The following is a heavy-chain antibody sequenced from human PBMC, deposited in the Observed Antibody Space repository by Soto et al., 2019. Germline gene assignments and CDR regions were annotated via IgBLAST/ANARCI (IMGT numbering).Heavy chain of an antibody. V-gene: IGHV4-39*02. D-gene: IGHD6-19*01. CDR1: GGPISSNNFY. J-gene: IGHJ4*02. CDR3: AREVGGWTFDY. Sequence: VAPSETLSLTCTVSGGPISSNNFYWGWIRQPPGKGLERIGNVYYSGSTYYNTSLKSRVTISVDTSKDQFSLKLTSVTAADTAVYFCAREVGGWTFDYWGQG. CDR2: VYYSGST.